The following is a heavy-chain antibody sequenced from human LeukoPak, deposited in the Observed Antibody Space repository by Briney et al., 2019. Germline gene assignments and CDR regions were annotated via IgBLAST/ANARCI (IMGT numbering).Heavy chain of an antibody. D-gene: IGHD3-22*01. V-gene: IGHV3-74*01. CDR2: IKSDGKT. CDR1: GFTFSSYW. Sequence: GGSLRLSCAASGFTFSSYWMHWVRQARWKGVVWVSRIKSDGKTNYADSVKGRFTISRDNAKNTVSLQMNSLRAEDTGVYYCARAPSEIGGYYPEYFRHWGQGTLVTVSS. J-gene: IGHJ1*01. CDR3: ARAPSEIGGYYPEYFRH.